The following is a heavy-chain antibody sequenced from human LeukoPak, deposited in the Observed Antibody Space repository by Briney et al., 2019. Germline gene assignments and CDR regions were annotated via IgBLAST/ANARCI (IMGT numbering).Heavy chain of an antibody. CDR3: ARDRQQLVPFDY. V-gene: IGHV3-7*03. Sequence: QTGGSLRLSCTASGLTLSNYWMIWVRQAPGKGLQWVAKIKQDGSEKYYVDSVKGRFTISRDNAENSLYLQMNSLRVEDTAVYYCARDRQQLVPFDYWGQGTLVTVSS. CDR2: IKQDGSEK. D-gene: IGHD6-13*01. J-gene: IGHJ4*02. CDR1: GLTLSNYW.